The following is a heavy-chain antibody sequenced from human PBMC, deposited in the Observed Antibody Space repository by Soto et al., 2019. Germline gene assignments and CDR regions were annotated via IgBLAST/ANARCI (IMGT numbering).Heavy chain of an antibody. CDR3: ASQRTSVVTQDYLAF. J-gene: IGHJ4*03. CDR1: GDSLSSRCYY. V-gene: IGHV4-39*01. Sequence: PETLSLPCTGTGDSLSSRCYYGCWLRQPPGKGLEWIGSIYYSGSTYNNPSLRSRVSMSIDTSKDQFSLKLKSVTAADTALYFCASQRTSVVTQDYLAFWGPGSLVTVSS. D-gene: IGHD2-21*01. CDR2: IYYSGST.